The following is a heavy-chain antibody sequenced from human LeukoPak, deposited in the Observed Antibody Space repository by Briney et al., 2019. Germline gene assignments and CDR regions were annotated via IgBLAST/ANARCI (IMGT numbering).Heavy chain of an antibody. D-gene: IGHD6-19*01. V-gene: IGHV4-59*08. J-gene: IGHJ4*02. CDR1: GGSFSGYY. CDR2: IYYSGSA. CDR3: ARHVGSGWSFDY. Sequence: SETLSLTCAVYGGSFSGYYWSWIRQPPGKGLEWIGYIYYSGSANYNPSLKSRVTISVDTSKNQFSLKLSSVTAADTAVYYCARHVGSGWSFDYWGQGTLVTVSS.